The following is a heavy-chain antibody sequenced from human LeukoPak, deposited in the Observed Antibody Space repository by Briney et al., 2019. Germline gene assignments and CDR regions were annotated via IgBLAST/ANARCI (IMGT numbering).Heavy chain of an antibody. CDR3: ARDSYDSSGSFDY. D-gene: IGHD3-22*01. J-gene: IGHJ4*02. CDR1: GFTVSSNY. V-gene: IGHV3-48*01. CDR2: ISSSSSTI. Sequence: GGSLRLSCAASGFTVSSNYMSWVRQAPGKGLEWVSYISSSSSTIYYADSVKGRFTISRDNAKNSLYLQMNSLRAEDTAVYYCARDSYDSSGSFDYWGQGTLVTVSS.